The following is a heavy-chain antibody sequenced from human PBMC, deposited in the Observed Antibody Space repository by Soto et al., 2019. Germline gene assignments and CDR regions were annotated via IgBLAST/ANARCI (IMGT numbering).Heavy chain of an antibody. V-gene: IGHV1-18*01. CDR3: ARDDNGLDAFDI. D-gene: IGHD1-20*01. CDR2: ISAYNGNT. J-gene: IGHJ3*02. Sequence: GASVEGTWEACGYGFASCGISWVRQAPGQGLEWMGWISAYNGNTNYAQKLQGRVTMTTDTSTSTAYMELRSLRSDDTAVYYCARDDNGLDAFDIWGQGTMVTVSS. CDR1: GYGFASCG.